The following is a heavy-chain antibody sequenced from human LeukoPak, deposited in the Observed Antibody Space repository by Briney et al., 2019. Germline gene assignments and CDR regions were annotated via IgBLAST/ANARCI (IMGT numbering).Heavy chain of an antibody. J-gene: IGHJ4*02. CDR3: ARDPTSGPFDY. CDR2: INHSGST. D-gene: IGHD6-19*01. V-gene: IGHV4-39*07. Sequence: SETLSLTCTVSGGSISSSSYYWGWIRQPPGKGLEWIGEINHSGSTNYNPSLKSRVTISVDTSKNQFSLKLSSVTAADTAVYYCARDPTSGPFDYWGQGTLVTVSS. CDR1: GGSISSSSYY.